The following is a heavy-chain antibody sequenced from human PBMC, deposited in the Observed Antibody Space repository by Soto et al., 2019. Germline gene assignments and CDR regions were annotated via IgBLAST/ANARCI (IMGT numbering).Heavy chain of an antibody. CDR2: IYSGGST. CDR3: AREKTTLTRGVSFDY. D-gene: IGHD4-4*01. V-gene: IGHV3-66*01. Sequence: GGSLRLSCAASGFTVSSNYMSWVRQAPWKGLEWVSVIYSGGSTYYADSVKGRFTISRDNSKNTLYLQMNSLRAEDTAVYYCAREKTTLTRGVSFDYWGQGTLVTVSS. J-gene: IGHJ4*02. CDR1: GFTVSSNY.